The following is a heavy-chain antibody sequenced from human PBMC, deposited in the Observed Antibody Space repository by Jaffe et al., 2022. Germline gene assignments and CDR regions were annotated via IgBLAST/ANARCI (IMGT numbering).Heavy chain of an antibody. CDR1: GFSLSTSGVG. CDR2: IYWNDDK. D-gene: IGHD5-12*01. J-gene: IGHJ5*02. Sequence: QITLKESGPTLVKPTQTLTLTCTFSGFSLSTSGVGVGWIRQPPGKALEWLALIYWNDDKRYSPSLKSRLTITKDTSKNQVVLTMTNMDPVDTATYYCAHRRVATPPAEFDPWGQGTLVTVSS. CDR3: AHRRVATPPAEFDP. V-gene: IGHV2-5*01.